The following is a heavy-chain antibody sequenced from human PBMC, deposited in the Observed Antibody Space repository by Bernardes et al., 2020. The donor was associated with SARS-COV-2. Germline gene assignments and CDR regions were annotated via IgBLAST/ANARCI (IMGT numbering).Heavy chain of an antibody. J-gene: IGHJ4*02. CDR2: MYYSGST. Sequence: SETLSLSCTVSGGAISSGGNYWSCLRQHQGKGLEWRGYMYYSGSTYYNPSLKSRVTISVDTSKNQFSLKLSSVTAADTAVYYCARVLRGYSSYGQIDYWGQVTLVTVSS. D-gene: IGHD5-12*01. V-gene: IGHV4-31*03. CDR1: GGAISSGGNY. CDR3: ARVLRGYSSYGQIDY.